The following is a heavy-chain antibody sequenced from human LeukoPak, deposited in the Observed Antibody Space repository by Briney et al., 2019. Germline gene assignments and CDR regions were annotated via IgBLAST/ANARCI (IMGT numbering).Heavy chain of an antibody. CDR3: ARGPPFRGSQGWFDP. CDR1: GYTFTSYD. D-gene: IGHD1-26*01. V-gene: IGHV1-8*01. J-gene: IGHJ5*02. Sequence: ASVKVSCKASGYTFTSYDINWVRQATGQGLEGMGWMNPNSGKTDFAQKFQGRVTMTRDTSISTAYMELSSLKSEDTAVYYCARGPPFRGSQGWFDPWGQGTLVTVPS. CDR2: MNPNSGKT.